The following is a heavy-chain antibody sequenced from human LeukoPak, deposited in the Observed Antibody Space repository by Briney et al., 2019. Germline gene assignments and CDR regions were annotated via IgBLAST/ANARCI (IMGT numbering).Heavy chain of an antibody. CDR2: IYTSGST. CDR1: GGSISSYY. Sequence: PSETLSLTCTVSGGSISSYYWSWIRQPAGKGLEWIGRIYTSGSTNYNPSLKSRVTMSVDTSKNQFSLKLSSVTAADTAVYYCARESGDYYDSSGCYYVLDYWGQGTLVTVSS. CDR3: ARESGDYYDSSGCYYVLDY. V-gene: IGHV4-4*07. J-gene: IGHJ4*02. D-gene: IGHD3-22*01.